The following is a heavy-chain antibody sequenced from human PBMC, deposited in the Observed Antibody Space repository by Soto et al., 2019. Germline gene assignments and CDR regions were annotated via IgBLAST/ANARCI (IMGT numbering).Heavy chain of an antibody. D-gene: IGHD6-13*01. CDR2: SNYGGPT. CDR1: GGAINSTVYY. V-gene: IGHV4-39*01. J-gene: IGHJ6*02. CDR3: ARHGAYSTSVYYYYGMDV. Sequence: SETLSRTCTVPGGAINSTVYYWGWIRQRPGKGLEWIGSSNYGGPTYYSPSLQSRVTISLDTAKNHFSLNLRSVHAADTAVYYCARHGAYSTSVYYYYGMDVWGQGTTVTVS.